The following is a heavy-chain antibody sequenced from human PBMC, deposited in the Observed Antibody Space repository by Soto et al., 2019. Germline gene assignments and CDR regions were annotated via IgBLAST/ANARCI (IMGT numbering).Heavy chain of an antibody. CDR1: GYTFTSYY. J-gene: IGHJ6*02. Sequence: ASVKVSCKASGYTFTSYYMHWVRQAPGQGLEWMGIINPSGGSTSYAHKFQGRVTMTRDTSTSTVYMELSSLRSEDTAVYYCARDGIAAVNYYYYYGMAVWGQGTTVTVAS. V-gene: IGHV1-46*03. D-gene: IGHD6-25*01. CDR3: ARDGIAAVNYYYYYGMAV. CDR2: INPSGGST.